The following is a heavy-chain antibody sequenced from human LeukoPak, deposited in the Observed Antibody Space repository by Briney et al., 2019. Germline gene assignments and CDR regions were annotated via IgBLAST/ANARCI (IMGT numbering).Heavy chain of an antibody. CDR3: ARDPGNVGATGYFDY. CDR2: ISWNSGSI. CDR1: GFTFDDYA. J-gene: IGHJ4*02. D-gene: IGHD1-26*01. Sequence: GGSLRLSCAASGFTFDDYAMHWVRQAPGKGLEWVSGISWNSGSIGYADSVKGRFTISRDNAKNSLYLQMNSLRAEDTAVYYCARDPGNVGATGYFDYWGQGTLVTVSS. V-gene: IGHV3-9*01.